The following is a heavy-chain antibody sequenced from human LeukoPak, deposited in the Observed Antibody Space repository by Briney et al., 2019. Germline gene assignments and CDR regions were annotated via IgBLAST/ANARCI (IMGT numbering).Heavy chain of an antibody. CDR1: GGSISSHY. V-gene: IGHV4-59*11. Sequence: SEPLSLTCTVSGGSISSHYWSWIRQPPGKGLEWIGYIYYSGSTNYNPSLKSRVTISVDTSKNQFSLKLSSVTAADTAVYYCALGNMFDPWGQGTLVTVSS. CDR3: ALGNMFDP. D-gene: IGHD1/OR15-1a*01. CDR2: IYYSGST. J-gene: IGHJ5*02.